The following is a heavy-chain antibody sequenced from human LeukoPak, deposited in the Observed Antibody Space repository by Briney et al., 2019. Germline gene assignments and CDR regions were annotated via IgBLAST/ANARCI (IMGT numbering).Heavy chain of an antibody. J-gene: IGHJ4*02. CDR1: GGSISSYY. D-gene: IGHD4-17*01. Sequence: SETLSLTCTVSGGSISSYYWSWIRQPPGKGLEWIGYIYYSGSTNYNPSLKSRVTISVDTSKNQFSLKLSSVTAADTAVYYCARHYGDNGYFDYWGQGTLVTVSS. V-gene: IGHV4-59*08. CDR3: ARHYGDNGYFDY. CDR2: IYYSGST.